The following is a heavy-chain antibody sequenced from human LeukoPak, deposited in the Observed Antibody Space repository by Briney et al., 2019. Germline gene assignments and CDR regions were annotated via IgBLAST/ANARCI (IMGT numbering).Heavy chain of an antibody. CDR1: GGSISSGGYS. V-gene: IGHV4-30-2*01. Sequence: SQTLSLTCAVSGGSISSGGYSWSWIRQPPGKGLEWTGYIYHSGSTYYNPSLKSRVTISVDRSKNQFSLKLSSVTAADTAVYYCARAWIAARRRYFDYWGQGTLVTVSS. CDR3: ARAWIAARRRYFDY. D-gene: IGHD6-6*01. J-gene: IGHJ4*02. CDR2: IYHSGST.